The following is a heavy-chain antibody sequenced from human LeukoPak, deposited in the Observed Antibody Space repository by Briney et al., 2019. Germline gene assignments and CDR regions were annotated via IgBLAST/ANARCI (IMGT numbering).Heavy chain of an antibody. V-gene: IGHV1-18*04. CDR1: GYTFTSYG. D-gene: IGHD3-16*02. J-gene: IGHJ6*04. Sequence: GASVKVSCKASGYTFTSYGISWVRQAPGQGLEWMGLISAYNGNTNYEQKLQVRVTMTTDTSTSKAYMELRILRSDDTAVYYCARVRYYDYVWGSYPYGMDVWGKGTTVTVSS. CDR2: ISAYNGNT. CDR3: ARVRYYDYVWGSYPYGMDV.